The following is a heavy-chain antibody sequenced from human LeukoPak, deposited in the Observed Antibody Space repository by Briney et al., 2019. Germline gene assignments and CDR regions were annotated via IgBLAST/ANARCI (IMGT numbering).Heavy chain of an antibody. D-gene: IGHD1-20*01. CDR2: ISYDGSNK. J-gene: IGHJ4*02. V-gene: IGHV3-30-3*01. Sequence: PGGSLRLSCAVSGFTFSSYAMHWVRQAPGKGLEWVAVISYDGSNKYYADSVKGRFTISRDNSKNTLYLQMNSLRAEDTGVYYCARLTGLGYWGQGTLVTVSS. CDR3: ARLTGLGY. CDR1: GFTFSSYA.